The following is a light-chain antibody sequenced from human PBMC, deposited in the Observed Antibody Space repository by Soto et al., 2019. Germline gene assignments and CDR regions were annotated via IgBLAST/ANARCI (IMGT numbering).Light chain of an antibody. CDR3: QQYNSYWT. J-gene: IGKJ1*01. Sequence: DIQMTQSPSTLSASVGDRVTITCRASQSITNWLAWYQQKPGKAPKVLIYKASSLESGVPSRFSGSGSGTEFALTISSLQPDDFATYYCQQYNSYWTFGQGTRWIS. CDR2: KAS. CDR1: QSITNW. V-gene: IGKV1-5*03.